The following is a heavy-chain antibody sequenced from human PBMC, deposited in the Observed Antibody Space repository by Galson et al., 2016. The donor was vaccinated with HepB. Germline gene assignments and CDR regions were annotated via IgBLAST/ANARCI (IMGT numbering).Heavy chain of an antibody. D-gene: IGHD2-8*02. V-gene: IGHV4-31*03. J-gene: IGHJ6*02. CDR3: AMTDMGWGTRGSGLDV. CDR2: IYYSGST. Sequence: TLSLTCTVSGGSISSSGYYWSWIRLHPVKGLEWIGYIYYSGSTYYNPSLKSRLTISLDTSRNQFSLSLSSVTAADTAVYYCAMTDMGWGTRGSGLDVWGQGTTVTVSS. CDR1: GGSISSSGYY.